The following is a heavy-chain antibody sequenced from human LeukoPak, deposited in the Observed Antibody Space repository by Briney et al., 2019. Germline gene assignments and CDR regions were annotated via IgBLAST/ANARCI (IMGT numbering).Heavy chain of an antibody. Sequence: ASVKVSCKASGYTFTGYYMHWVRQAPGQGLEWMGWINPNSGGTSYAQKFQGWVTMTRDTSISTAYMELSRLRSDDTAVYYCASSLDSSGYYYGDAFDIWGQGTMVTVSS. CDR2: INPNSGGT. V-gene: IGHV1-2*04. CDR1: GYTFTGYY. J-gene: IGHJ3*02. CDR3: ASSLDSSGYYYGDAFDI. D-gene: IGHD3-22*01.